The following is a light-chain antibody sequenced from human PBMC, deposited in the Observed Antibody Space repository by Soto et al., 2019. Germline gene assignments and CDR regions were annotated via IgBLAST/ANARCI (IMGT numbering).Light chain of an antibody. J-gene: IGKJ5*01. CDR3: QQYNSYSIT. CDR2: GAS. CDR1: QSVSSR. Sequence: EIVMTQSPGTLSLSPGERATLSCRASQSVSSRLAWYQQKPGQAPRLLISGASSRATGIPDRFSGSGFGTDFTLTISSLQPDDFATYYCQQYNSYSITFGQGTRLEIK. V-gene: IGKV3D-15*01.